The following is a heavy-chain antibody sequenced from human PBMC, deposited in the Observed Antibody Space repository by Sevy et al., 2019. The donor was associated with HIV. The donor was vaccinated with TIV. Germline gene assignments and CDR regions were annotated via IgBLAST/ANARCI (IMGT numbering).Heavy chain of an antibody. Sequence: GESLKISCKGSGYRFTSYWIGWVRQMPGKGLEWMGIIYPGDSDTRYSPSFQGQVTISADKSISTAYLQWSGLKASDTAMYYGARNEHDYGYLWGQGTLVTVSS. CDR1: GYRFTSYW. V-gene: IGHV5-51*01. CDR2: IYPGDSDT. D-gene: IGHD4-17*01. CDR3: ARNEHDYGYL. J-gene: IGHJ5*02.